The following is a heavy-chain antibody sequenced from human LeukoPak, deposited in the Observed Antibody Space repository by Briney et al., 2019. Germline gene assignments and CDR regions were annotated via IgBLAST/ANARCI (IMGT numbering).Heavy chain of an antibody. V-gene: IGHV1-18*01. D-gene: IGHD3-3*01. J-gene: IGHJ4*02. CDR1: GYTFTNYA. CDR2: ISGSNGNT. CDR3: ARGDILFFRGADFWSGCSDY. Sequence: ASVKVSCKASGYTFTNYAISWVRQAPGQGLEWMGWISGSNGNTNYAQKFRGRVTMTTDSSTSTAYMELRSLRSDDTAVYYCARGDILFFRGADFWSGCSDYWGQGTLVTVSS.